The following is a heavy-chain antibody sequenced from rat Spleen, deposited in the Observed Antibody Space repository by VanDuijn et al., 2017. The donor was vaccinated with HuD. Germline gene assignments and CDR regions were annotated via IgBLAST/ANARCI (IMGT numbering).Heavy chain of an antibody. J-gene: IGHJ2*01. CDR2: ISSSGSRT. CDR3: SRSQVPGYPRGIFDY. V-gene: IGHV5-7*01. Sequence: EVQLVESGGDLVQPGRSLTLSCAASGFTFSNYYMAWVRQAPKKGLEWVATISSSGSRTFYRDTVKGRFTISRYNAETTLYLQLNSLKSEDTATYHCSRSQVPGYPRGIFDYWGQGVMVTVSS. CDR1: GFTFSNYY. D-gene: IGHD1-4*01.